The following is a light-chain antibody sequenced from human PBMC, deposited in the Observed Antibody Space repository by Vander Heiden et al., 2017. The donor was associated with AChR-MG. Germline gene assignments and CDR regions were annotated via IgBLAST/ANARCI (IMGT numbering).Light chain of an antibody. CDR1: SSDAGSYNY. J-gene: IGLJ2*01. CDR2: EVS. V-gene: IGLV2-14*01. CDR3: SSYASSSVV. Sequence: QSALTQPASVSESPGQSIPFSCTGTSSDAGSYNYVSWYQQHPGKAPKLMIYEVSNRPSGVSDRFSGSKSGNTASLTISGLQAEDEADYYCSSYASSSVVFGGGTKLTVL.